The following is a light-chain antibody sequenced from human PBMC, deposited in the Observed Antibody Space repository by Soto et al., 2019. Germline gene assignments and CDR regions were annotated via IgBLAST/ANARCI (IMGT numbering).Light chain of an antibody. CDR3: QSYDSNLSGWV. Sequence: QLVLTQPPSVSGAPGQRVTISCTGRSSNIGAGYDVHWYQLLPGIAPKLLIYGSTNRPSGVPDRFSGSKSGTSTSLAITGLQAEDEADYYCQSYDSNLSGWVFGGGTKLTVL. CDR1: SSNIGAGYD. V-gene: IGLV1-40*01. CDR2: GST. J-gene: IGLJ3*02.